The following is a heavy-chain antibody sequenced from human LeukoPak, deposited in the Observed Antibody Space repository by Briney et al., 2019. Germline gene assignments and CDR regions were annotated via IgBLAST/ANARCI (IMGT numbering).Heavy chain of an antibody. CDR1: GFTFSRFP. V-gene: IGHV3-23*01. CDR2: ISGSGSGI. Sequence: GGSLRLSCAASGFTFSRFPMSWVRQAPGTGLEWVSAISGSGSGIYHADSVKGRFTISRDNSKNTLYLQMNSLRAEDTAVYYCAKSQEDDSSGYYYSNFDYWGQGTLVTVSS. CDR3: AKSQEDDSSGYYYSNFDY. J-gene: IGHJ4*02. D-gene: IGHD3-22*01.